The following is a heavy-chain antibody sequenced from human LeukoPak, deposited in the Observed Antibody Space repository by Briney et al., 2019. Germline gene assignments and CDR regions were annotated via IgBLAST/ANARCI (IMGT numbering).Heavy chain of an antibody. CDR2: INPNSGGT. J-gene: IGHJ5*02. CDR3: ASSIAVAGLYWFDP. V-gene: IGHV1-2*02. CDR1: GYTFTGYY. Sequence: ASVKVSCKASGYTFTGYYMHWVRQAPGQGLEWMGWINPNSGGTNYAQKFQGRVTMTRDTSISTAYMELSRLRSDDTAVYYCASSIAVAGLYWFDPWGQGTLVTVSS. D-gene: IGHD6-19*01.